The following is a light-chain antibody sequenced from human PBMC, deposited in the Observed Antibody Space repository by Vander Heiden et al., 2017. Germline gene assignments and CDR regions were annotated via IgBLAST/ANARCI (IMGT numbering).Light chain of an antibody. CDR3: QQYGRSPPLT. V-gene: IGKV3-20*01. Sequence: EIVLTQSPGTLSLSPGERATLSCRASQSVSSSYLAWYQHKPGQAPRLLIYAASSRATGIPDRFSGSGSGTDFTLTISRLEPEDFAVYYCQQYGRSPPLTFGGGTKVEIK. CDR2: AAS. CDR1: QSVSSSY. J-gene: IGKJ4*01.